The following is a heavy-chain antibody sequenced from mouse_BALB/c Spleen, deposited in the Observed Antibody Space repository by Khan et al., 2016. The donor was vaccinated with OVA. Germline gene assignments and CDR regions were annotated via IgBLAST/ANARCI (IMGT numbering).Heavy chain of an antibody. J-gene: IGHJ2*01. CDR3: ARDRIDY. Sequence: LEESGAEQAKPGASVKMSCKTSGYTFSSYWMHWVKQRPGQGLEWIGYINPTSGYTEYNEKFKDKATLSADKSSSTAYMQLTSLTSEDSAVYYGARDRIDYWGQGTTLTVSS. CDR1: GYTFSSYW. CDR2: INPTSGYT. V-gene: IGHV1-7*01.